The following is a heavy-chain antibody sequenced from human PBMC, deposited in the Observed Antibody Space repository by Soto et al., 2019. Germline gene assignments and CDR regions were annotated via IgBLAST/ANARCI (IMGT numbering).Heavy chain of an antibody. Sequence: QVQLVQSGAEEKKPGASVKVSCKASGYTFTSYAMHWVRQAPGQRLEWMGWINARNGNTKYSQKFQGRITTTRDTSASTAHMELSSLRSEDTAVYYWARDVAAADYWGQGTLVTVSS. V-gene: IGHV1-3*05. D-gene: IGHD6-13*01. CDR3: ARDVAAADY. CDR1: GYTFTSYA. CDR2: INARNGNT. J-gene: IGHJ4*02.